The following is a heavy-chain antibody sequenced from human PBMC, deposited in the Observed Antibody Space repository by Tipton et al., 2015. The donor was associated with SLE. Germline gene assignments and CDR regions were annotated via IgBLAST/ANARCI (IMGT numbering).Heavy chain of an antibody. CDR3: AKEIAPPGRFYYYYYGMDV. CDR2: IKEDGSQK. J-gene: IGHJ6*02. V-gene: IGHV3-7*04. D-gene: IGHD6-13*01. CDR1: GFTFSNYW. Sequence: SLRLSCAVSGFTFSNYWMSWVRQAPGKGLEWVANIKEDGSQKNYMDSVRGRFTISRDNAKSSLYLQMSSLRAEDTAVYYCAKEIAPPGRFYYYYYGMDVWGQGTTVTVSS.